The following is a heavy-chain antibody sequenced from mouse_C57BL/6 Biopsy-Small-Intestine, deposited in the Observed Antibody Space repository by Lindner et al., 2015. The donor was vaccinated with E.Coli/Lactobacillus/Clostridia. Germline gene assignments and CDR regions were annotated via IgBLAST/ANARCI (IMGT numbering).Heavy chain of an antibody. CDR1: GFNIKDDY. V-gene: IGHV14-4*01. Sequence: VQLQESGTELVRPGASVKLSCTASGFNIKDDYMHWVKQRPEQGLEWIGWIDPGNGDTEYASKFQGKATVAADTSSNTAYLQLSSLTSEDTAVYYCTRHNADYWGQGTTLTVSS. CDR2: IDPGNGDT. CDR3: TRHNADY. J-gene: IGHJ2*01.